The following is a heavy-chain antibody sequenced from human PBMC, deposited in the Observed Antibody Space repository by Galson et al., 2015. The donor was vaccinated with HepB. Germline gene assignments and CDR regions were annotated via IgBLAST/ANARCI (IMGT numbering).Heavy chain of an antibody. D-gene: IGHD3-10*01. J-gene: IGHJ4*02. Sequence: SLRLSCAVSGFSISTYWMTWVRQAPGKGLECVAHIKPDGSENYYVDSVKGRSTISRDNARNSLYLQMNSLRAEDTAVYFCTRRAGVLWGQGTLVTVSS. V-gene: IGHV3-7*01. CDR2: IKPDGSEN. CDR1: GFSISTYW. CDR3: TRRAGVL.